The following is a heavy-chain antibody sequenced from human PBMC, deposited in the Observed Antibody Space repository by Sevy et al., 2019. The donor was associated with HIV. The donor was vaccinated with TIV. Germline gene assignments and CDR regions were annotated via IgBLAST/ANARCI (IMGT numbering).Heavy chain of an antibody. J-gene: IGHJ4*02. CDR3: AHETFGRFES. Sequence: GGSLRLSCAASGFSFSANWMNWVRQAPGKGLEWVANIKGAGSDKHYVDSVEGRFTISRDNAKNVLYLQMNSLRVEDTAVYYCAHETFGRFESWGQGTLVTVSS. CDR2: IKGAGSDK. CDR1: GFSFSANW. D-gene: IGHD3-16*01. V-gene: IGHV3-7*01.